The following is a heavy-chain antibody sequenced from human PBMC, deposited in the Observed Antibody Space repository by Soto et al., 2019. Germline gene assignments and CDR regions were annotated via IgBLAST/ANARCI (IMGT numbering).Heavy chain of an antibody. Sequence: QITLKESGPTLVKPTQTLTLTCTFSGFSLSTNGVAVGWIRQPPGKALEWLALIYWDDDKRYSPSLKSRLTIXXDTSKNQVVLTMTNMDPVDTATYYCAHRRGSLSDSWGQGTLVTVSS. CDR3: AHRRGSLSDS. V-gene: IGHV2-5*02. CDR1: GFSLSTNGVA. J-gene: IGHJ5*02. CDR2: IYWDDDK. D-gene: IGHD2-21*01.